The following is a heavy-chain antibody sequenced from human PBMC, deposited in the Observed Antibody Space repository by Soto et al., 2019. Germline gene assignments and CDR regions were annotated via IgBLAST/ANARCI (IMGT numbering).Heavy chain of an antibody. CDR2: ISSSSTSV. CDR3: AKDRMDHNSVWDPFDI. CDR1: GFTFSSYT. Sequence: GGSLRLSCAASGFTFSSYTMNWVRQAPGKGLECVSSISSSSTSVYYADSVKGRFTISRDNSKSTLFLQMNSLRAEDTAIYYCAKDRMDHNSVWDPFDIWGRGTMVTVSS. D-gene: IGHD1-20*01. J-gene: IGHJ3*02. V-gene: IGHV3-21*04.